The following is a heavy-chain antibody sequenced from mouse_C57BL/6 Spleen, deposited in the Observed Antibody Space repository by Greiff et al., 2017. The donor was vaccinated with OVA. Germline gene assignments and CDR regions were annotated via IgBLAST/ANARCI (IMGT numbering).Heavy chain of an antibody. CDR2: INPNNGGT. J-gene: IGHJ1*03. CDR1: GYTFTDYN. D-gene: IGHD1-1*01. CDR3: ARRPVSSLRNWYFDV. V-gene: IGHV1-18*01. Sequence: LVESGASVKIPCKASGYTFTDYNMDWVKQSHGKSLEWIGDINPNNGGTIYNQKFKGKATLTVDKSSSTAYMELRSLTSEDTAVYYCARRPVSSLRNWYFDVWGTGTTVTVSS.